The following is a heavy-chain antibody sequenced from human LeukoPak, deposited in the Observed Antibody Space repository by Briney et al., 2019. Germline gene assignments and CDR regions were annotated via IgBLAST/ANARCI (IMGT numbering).Heavy chain of an antibody. Sequence: GGSLRLSCVASGFTFSDYWMTWVRQAPGKGLEWVANIKQDESEKYYVDSVKGRFTISRDNSKNTLYLQMNSLRAEDTAVYYCARDRGGRGFTYGQPLDYWGQGTLVTVSS. D-gene: IGHD5-18*01. CDR2: IKQDESEK. J-gene: IGHJ4*02. CDR1: GFTFSDYW. V-gene: IGHV3-7*03. CDR3: ARDRGGRGFTYGQPLDY.